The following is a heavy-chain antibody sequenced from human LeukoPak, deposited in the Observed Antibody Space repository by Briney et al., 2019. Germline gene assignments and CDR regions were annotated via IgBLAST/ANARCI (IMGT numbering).Heavy chain of an antibody. CDR1: GYSFTSYW. Sequence: GESLRISCKGSGYSFTSYWISWVRQMPGKGLEWMGRIDPSDSYTNYSPSFQGQVTISADRSINTAYLQWSSLKASDTAIYYCARQECSGDTCFSGNWFDPWGQGTLVTVPS. J-gene: IGHJ5*02. V-gene: IGHV5-10-1*04. D-gene: IGHD2-15*01. CDR3: ARQECSGDTCFSGNWFDP. CDR2: IDPSDSYT.